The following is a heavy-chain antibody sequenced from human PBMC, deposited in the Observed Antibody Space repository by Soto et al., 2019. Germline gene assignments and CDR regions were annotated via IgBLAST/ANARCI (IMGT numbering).Heavy chain of an antibody. CDR3: VTDSIVSGSYVFNF. D-gene: IGHD3-22*01. CDR1: GDSLTGLS. V-gene: IGHV1-24*01. J-gene: IGHJ4*02. Sequence: AAVKVSCKVSGDSLTGLSLHWVRQAPGKRLEWMGAFDPEDGETTYAQSLQGRVTMTADTSEDTAYMELSSLMSEDTALYYCVTDSIVSGSYVFNFWGQGTLVTVSS. CDR2: FDPEDGET.